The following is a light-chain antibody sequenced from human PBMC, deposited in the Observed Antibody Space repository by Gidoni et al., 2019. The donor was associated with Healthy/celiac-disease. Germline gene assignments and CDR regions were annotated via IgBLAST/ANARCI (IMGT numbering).Light chain of an antibody. CDR3: QQYGSSPPLT. V-gene: IGKV3-20*01. Sequence: EIVFTQSPRTLSLSPGERATLSCRASQSVSSSYLAWYQQKPGQAPRLLIYGASSRATGIPDRFSGSGSGTDFTLTISRLEAEDFAVYYCQQYGSSPPLTFGGGTKVEIK. J-gene: IGKJ4*01. CDR2: GAS. CDR1: QSVSSSY.